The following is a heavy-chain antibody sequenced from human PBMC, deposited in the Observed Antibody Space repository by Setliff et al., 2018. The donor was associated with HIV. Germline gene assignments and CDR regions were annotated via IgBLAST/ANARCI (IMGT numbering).Heavy chain of an antibody. CDR3: ARGKGGLVGPAEFDY. CDR2: INHTGNT. J-gene: IGHJ4*02. V-gene: IGHV4-34*01. Sequence: SETLSLTCAVYGGSFSGYHWNWIRQYPGKGLEWIGEINHTGNTQYNPSLKSRVTMSEETSKNQFSLKLKSVTAADTAIYFCARGKGGLVGPAEFDYWGPGTLVTVSS. D-gene: IGHD1-26*01. CDR1: GGSFSGYH.